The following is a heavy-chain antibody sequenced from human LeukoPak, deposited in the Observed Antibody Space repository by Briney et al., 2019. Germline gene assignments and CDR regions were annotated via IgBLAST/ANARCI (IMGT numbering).Heavy chain of an antibody. V-gene: IGHV3-33*01. J-gene: IGHJ6*02. CDR3: ARDQDRYYYYGMDV. CDR1: GFTFSSYG. CDR2: IWYDGSNK. Sequence: GGSLRLSCAASGFTFSSYGMHWVRQAPGKGLEWVAVIWYDGSNKYYADSAKGRFTISRDNSKKTLYLQMNRLRAEDTAVYYCARDQDRYYYYGMDVWGQGTTVTVSS.